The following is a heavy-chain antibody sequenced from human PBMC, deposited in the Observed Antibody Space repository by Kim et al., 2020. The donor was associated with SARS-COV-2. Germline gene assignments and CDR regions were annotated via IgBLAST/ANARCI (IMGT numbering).Heavy chain of an antibody. J-gene: IGHJ4*02. CDR3: PRGPKGGSGWLWYFDS. CDR2: INPNSGGT. CDR1: GYTFTGYY. V-gene: IGHV1-2*04. D-gene: IGHD6-19*01. Sequence: ASVKVSCKASGYTFTGYYMHWVRQAPGQGLEWMGWINPNSGGTNYAQKFHGWFTMTRDTSISTAYMELSRLRSDDTAVYYCPRGPKGGSGWLWYFDSWGQ.